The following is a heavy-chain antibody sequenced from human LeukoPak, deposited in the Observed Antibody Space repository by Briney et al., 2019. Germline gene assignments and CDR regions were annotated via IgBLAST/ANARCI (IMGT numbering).Heavy chain of an antibody. CDR1: GYTFTGYY. Sequence: PWASVKVSCKASGYTFTGYYMHWVRQAPGQGLEWMGWINPNSGGTNYAQKFQGRVTMTRDTSISTAYMELSRLRSDDTAVYYCARVRSLLWFGESTPSDFDYWGQGTLVTVSS. CDR2: INPNSGGT. D-gene: IGHD3-10*01. J-gene: IGHJ4*02. V-gene: IGHV1-2*02. CDR3: ARVRSLLWFGESTPSDFDY.